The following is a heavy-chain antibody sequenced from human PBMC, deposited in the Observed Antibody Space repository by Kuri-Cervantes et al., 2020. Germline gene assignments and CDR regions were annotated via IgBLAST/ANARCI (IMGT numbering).Heavy chain of an antibody. CDR3: ARTDDSSGYSYFQH. Sequence: ESLKISCAASGFSFSSYFMSWVRQAPGKGLEWIGRIYTSGSTNYNPSLKSRVTISVDTSKNQFSLKLSSVTAADTAVYYCARTDDSSGYSYFQHWGQGTLVTVSS. D-gene: IGHD3-22*01. CDR2: IYTSGST. J-gene: IGHJ1*01. V-gene: IGHV4-4*08. CDR1: GFSFSSYF.